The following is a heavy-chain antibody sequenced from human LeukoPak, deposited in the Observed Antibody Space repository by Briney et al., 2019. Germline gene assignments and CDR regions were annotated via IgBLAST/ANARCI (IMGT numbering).Heavy chain of an antibody. CDR1: GFTFTSSA. CDR2: IVVGSGNT. Sequence: TSVKVSCKASGFTFTSSAVQWVRQARGQRLEWIGWIVVGSGNTNYAQKFQERVTITRDMSTSTAYMELSSLRSEDTAVYCCAASGWYRGRWFDPWGQGTLVTVSS. V-gene: IGHV1-58*01. D-gene: IGHD6-19*01. J-gene: IGHJ5*02. CDR3: AASGWYRGRWFDP.